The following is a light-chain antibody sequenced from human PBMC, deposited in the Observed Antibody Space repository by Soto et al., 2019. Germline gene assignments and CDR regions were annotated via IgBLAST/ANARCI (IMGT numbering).Light chain of an antibody. J-gene: IGKJ2*01. CDR3: QQRKKWPYT. V-gene: IGKV3-11*01. CDR1: QSVTNS. CDR2: DAS. Sequence: EIVLTQSPATLSLSPGERATLSCRASQSVTNSLAWYQQKPGQAPRLLVYDASNRATGIPTRFSGSGSGTDFTLTISNLEPEDFAVYFCQQRKKWPYTFGQGTKVDIK.